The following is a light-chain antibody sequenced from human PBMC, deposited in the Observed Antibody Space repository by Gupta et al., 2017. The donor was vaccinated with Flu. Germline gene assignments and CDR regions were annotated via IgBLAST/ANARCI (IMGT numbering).Light chain of an antibody. CDR3: NSRDSNDNPHSV. CDR2: AKI. J-gene: IGLJ2*01. Sequence: SSELTQLRAGSLCLGHTVRITCQGDSLGNSYASWYQQKPGPDPVLVIDAKIIRPSGIPDRFSGSSSGNTASLTITGAQAEDEADDYGNSRDSNDNPHSVFGGGTKLTVL. V-gene: IGLV3-19*01. CDR1: SLGNSY.